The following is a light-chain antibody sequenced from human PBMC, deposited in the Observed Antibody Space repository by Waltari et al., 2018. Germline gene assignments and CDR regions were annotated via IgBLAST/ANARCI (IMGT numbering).Light chain of an antibody. CDR3: AAGDDSLRGAV. CDR1: PSNIGSNY. CDR2: RNN. V-gene: IGLV1-47*01. Sequence: QSVLTQPPSASGTPGQRVTLSCSGSPSNIGSNYVSWYQHLPGMAPKLLISRNNQRPSGVSDRFSASQSGTSASLAISGLRSDDEAEYYCAAGDDSLRGAVFGTGTKVSVL. J-gene: IGLJ1*01.